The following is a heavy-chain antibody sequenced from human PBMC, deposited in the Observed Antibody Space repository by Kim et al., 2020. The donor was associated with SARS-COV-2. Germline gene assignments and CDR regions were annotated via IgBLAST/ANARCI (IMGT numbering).Heavy chain of an antibody. J-gene: IGHJ6*02. V-gene: IGHV3-30*04. Sequence: GGSLRLSCAASGFTFSSYAMNWVRQAPGKGLEWVAVISYDGSNKYYADSVKGRFTISRDNSKNTLYLQMNSLRAEDTAVYYCARDATVTTFLHYYGMDVWGQGTTVTVSS. CDR2: ISYDGSNK. D-gene: IGHD4-17*01. CDR1: GFTFSSYA. CDR3: ARDATVTTFLHYYGMDV.